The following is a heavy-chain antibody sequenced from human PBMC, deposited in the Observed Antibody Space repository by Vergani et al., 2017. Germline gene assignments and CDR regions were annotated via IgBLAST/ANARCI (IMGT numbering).Heavy chain of an antibody. V-gene: IGHV3-21*01. J-gene: IGHJ4*02. CDR1: GFTFSTYS. D-gene: IGHD3-22*01. Sequence: EVQLVESGGGLVTPGGSLRLSCAASGFTFSTYSMNWVRRAPGKGLEWVSSISSRSSYIDYADLVKGRFTITRHNAKNSLFLQMNSLRAEDTAVYYCAKNYYDIDGHFDCWGQGTLVIVSS. CDR2: ISSRSSYI. CDR3: AKNYYDIDGHFDC.